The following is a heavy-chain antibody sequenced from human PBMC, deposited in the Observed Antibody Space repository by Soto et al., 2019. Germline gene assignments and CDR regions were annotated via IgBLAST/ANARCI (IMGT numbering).Heavy chain of an antibody. CDR1: GGSISSYY. CDR3: ARVRAAAGIWGYNWFDP. D-gene: IGHD6-13*01. CDR2: IYYSGST. J-gene: IGHJ5*02. V-gene: IGHV4-59*01. Sequence: SETLSLTCTVSGGSISSYYWSWIRQPPGKGLEWIGYIYYSGSTNYNPSLKSRVTISVDTSKNQFSLKLSSVTAADTAVYYCARVRAAAGIWGYNWFDPWGQGTLVTVSS.